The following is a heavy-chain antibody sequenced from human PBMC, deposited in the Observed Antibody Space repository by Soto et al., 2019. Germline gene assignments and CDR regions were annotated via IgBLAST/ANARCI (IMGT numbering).Heavy chain of an antibody. J-gene: IGHJ5*02. D-gene: IGHD3-3*01. Sequence: GGSLRLSCAASGFTFSSYWMHWVRQAPGKGLVWVSRINSDGSSTSYADSVKGRFTISRDNAKNTLYLQMNSLRAEDTAVYYYARVLGSITIFGVVTHNWFDPWGQGTLVTVSS. CDR1: GFTFSSYW. CDR3: ARVLGSITIFGVVTHNWFDP. CDR2: INSDGSST. V-gene: IGHV3-74*01.